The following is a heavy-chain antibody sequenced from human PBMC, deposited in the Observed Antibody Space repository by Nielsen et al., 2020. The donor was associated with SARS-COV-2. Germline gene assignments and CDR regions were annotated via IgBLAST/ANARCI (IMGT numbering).Heavy chain of an antibody. J-gene: IGHJ4*02. CDR3: ARGPLKQWLSRYPFGY. CDR1: GYTFTSYY. Sequence: ASVKVSCKASGYTFTSYYMHWVRQAPGQGLEWMGIINPSGGSTSYAQKFQGRVTMTRDTSTSTVYMELSSLRSEDTAVYYCARGPLKQWLSRYPFGYWGQGTLVTVSS. D-gene: IGHD6-19*01. V-gene: IGHV1-46*01. CDR2: INPSGGST.